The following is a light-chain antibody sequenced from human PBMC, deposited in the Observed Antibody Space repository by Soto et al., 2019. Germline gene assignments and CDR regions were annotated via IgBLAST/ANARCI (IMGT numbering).Light chain of an antibody. CDR3: CSYAGRSTPYV. J-gene: IGLJ1*01. Sequence: LTQPASVSGSRGQSITICCSGTSSDVGSYKFVSWYQHRPGKAPKLMIYEGSKRPSGVSNRFSGSKSGNTASLTISGLQAEDEADYYCCSYAGRSTPYVFGTGTKVTVL. V-gene: IGLV2-23*01. CDR2: EGS. CDR1: SSDVGSYKF.